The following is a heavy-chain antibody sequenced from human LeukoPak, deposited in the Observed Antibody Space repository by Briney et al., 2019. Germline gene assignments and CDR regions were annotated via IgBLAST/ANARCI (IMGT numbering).Heavy chain of an antibody. CDR2: IKEDGSEK. CDR3: ASQSSGGFFEDY. Sequence: GGSLRLSCAASGFTFSSYWMSWVRQAPGKGLECVANIKEDGSEKYYVGSVKGRFTILRDNAKKSLYLQMNSLRAEDTAVYYCASQSSGGFFEDYWGQGTLVTVSS. CDR1: GFTFSSYW. V-gene: IGHV3-7*01. D-gene: IGHD3-3*01. J-gene: IGHJ4*02.